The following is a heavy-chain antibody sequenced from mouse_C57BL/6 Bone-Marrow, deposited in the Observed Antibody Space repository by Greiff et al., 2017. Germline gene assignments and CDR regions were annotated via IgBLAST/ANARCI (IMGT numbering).Heavy chain of an antibody. V-gene: IGHV7-3*01. Sequence: EVKFIESGGGLVQPGGSLSLSCAASGFTFTDYYMSWVRQPPGKALEWLGFIRNKANGYTTEYSASVKGRFTISRDNSQSILYLQMNALRAEDSATYYCARYNYGNAWFAYWGQGTLVTVSA. J-gene: IGHJ3*01. CDR1: GFTFTDYY. CDR3: ARYNYGNAWFAY. D-gene: IGHD2-1*01. CDR2: IRNKANGYTT.